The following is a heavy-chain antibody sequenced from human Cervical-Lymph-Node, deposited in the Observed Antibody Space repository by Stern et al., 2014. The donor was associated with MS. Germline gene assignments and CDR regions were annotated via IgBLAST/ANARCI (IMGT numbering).Heavy chain of an antibody. Sequence: DQLVESGGGAVQPGRSLRLSCAASGFTFSSYAMHWARQAPGKGLEWVAVISYDGSNKYYADSVKGRFTISRDNSKNTLYLQMNSLRAEDTAVYYCARGSGDYGTFDYWGQGTLVTVSS. J-gene: IGHJ4*02. CDR3: ARGSGDYGTFDY. V-gene: IGHV3-30*01. CDR2: ISYDGSNK. CDR1: GFTFSSYA. D-gene: IGHD4-17*01.